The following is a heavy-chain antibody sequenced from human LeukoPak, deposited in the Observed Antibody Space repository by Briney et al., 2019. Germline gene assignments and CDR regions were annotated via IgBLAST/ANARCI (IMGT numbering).Heavy chain of an antibody. V-gene: IGHV3-53*01. CDR1: AFTVSSNY. CDR3: ATYSSGYYSYAFDI. CDR2: IYSGGST. J-gene: IGHJ3*02. Sequence: AGRSLRLSCAASAFTVSSNYMSWARLDPGEWLEWVSVIYSGGSTYYAGSVKGLFTISRDNSKITLYLQMNSLRAEDTAVYDCATYSSGYYSYAFDIWGRGTMVTVSS. D-gene: IGHD3-22*01.